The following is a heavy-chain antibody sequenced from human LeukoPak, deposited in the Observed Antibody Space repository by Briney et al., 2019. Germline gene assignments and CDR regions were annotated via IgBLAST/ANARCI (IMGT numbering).Heavy chain of an antibody. Sequence: PSETLSLTCTVFGGSISSGPYFWSWIRQHPGKGLEWIGYISYSASTHYNPSLKSRVIISIDTSENQLSLKLTSVTVADTAVYYCARGGRAVPGINWFDPWGQGTLVTVSS. CDR1: GGSISSGPYF. CDR2: ISYSAST. CDR3: ARGGRAVPGINWFDP. V-gene: IGHV4-31*03. D-gene: IGHD6-19*01. J-gene: IGHJ5*02.